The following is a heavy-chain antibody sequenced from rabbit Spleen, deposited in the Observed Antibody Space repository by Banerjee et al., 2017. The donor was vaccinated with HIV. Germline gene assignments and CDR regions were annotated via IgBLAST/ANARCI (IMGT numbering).Heavy chain of an antibody. D-gene: IGHD1-1*01. CDR3: ARNYVNAFDP. CDR2: IYVGSSGST. V-gene: IGHV1S40*01. Sequence: QSLEESGGGLVKPGGTLTLTCTVSGFSFSSTYYMCWVRQAPGKGLEWIACIYVGSSGSTYYANWAKGRFTISKISSTTVTLQMPSLTAADTAMYFCARNYVNAFDPWGPGTLVTVS. CDR1: GFSFSSTYY. J-gene: IGHJ2*01.